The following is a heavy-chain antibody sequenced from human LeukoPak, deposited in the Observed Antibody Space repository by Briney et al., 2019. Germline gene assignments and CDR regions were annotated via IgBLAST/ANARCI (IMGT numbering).Heavy chain of an antibody. Sequence: PGGSLRLSCAASGFNFSDYYMSWIRQAPGKGLEWVSYISSSGYSTYYAASVKGRFTISRDNARISLYLQTNSLTPEDTAVYYCARGKRRFDYWGQGTLVSVSS. V-gene: IGHV3-11*01. CDR1: GFNFSDYY. J-gene: IGHJ4*02. CDR3: ARGKRRFDY. CDR2: ISSSGYST.